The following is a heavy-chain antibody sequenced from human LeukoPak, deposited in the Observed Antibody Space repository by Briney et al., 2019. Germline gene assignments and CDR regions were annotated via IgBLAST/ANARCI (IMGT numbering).Heavy chain of an antibody. CDR1: GYTFIRYH. D-gene: IGHD3-10*01. CDR3: AKSGGSGDYYNAVDY. Sequence: GASVKVSCKTSGYTFIRYHIHSVRQAPGQGLERMGVISPSDGRISYAQNFQGRITMTRDTSTGTVYMDLSSLRSDDTALYYCAKSGGSGDYYNAVDYWGQGTLVIVSS. J-gene: IGHJ4*02. CDR2: ISPSDGRI. V-gene: IGHV1-46*01.